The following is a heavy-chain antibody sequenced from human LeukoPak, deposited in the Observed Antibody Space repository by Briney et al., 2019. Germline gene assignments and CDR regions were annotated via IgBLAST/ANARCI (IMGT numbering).Heavy chain of an antibody. D-gene: IGHD4-23*01. CDR3: ARDAYYGGNRFDY. V-gene: IGHV4-31*03. CDR2: IYYSGST. J-gene: IGHJ4*02. CDR1: GGSISSGGYY. Sequence: SETLSLTCTVSGGSISSGGYYWSWIRQHPGKGLEWIGYIYYSGSTYYNPSLKSRVTISVDTSKNHFSLKLSSVTAADTAVYYCARDAYYGGNRFDYWGQGTLVTVSS.